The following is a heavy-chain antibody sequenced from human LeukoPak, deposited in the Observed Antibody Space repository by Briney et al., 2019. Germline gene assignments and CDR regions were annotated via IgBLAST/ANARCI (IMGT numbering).Heavy chain of an antibody. CDR2: IKQDGSEK. CDR3: ARDKVVGATYLDY. CDR1: GFTFSSYW. D-gene: IGHD1-26*01. V-gene: IGHV3-7*01. J-gene: IGHJ4*01. Sequence: SGGSLRLSCAASGFTFSSYWMSWVRQAPGKGLEWVANIKQDGSEKYYVDSVKGRFTISRDNAKNSLYLQMNTLRAEDTAVYYCARDKVVGATYLDYWGHGTLVTVSS.